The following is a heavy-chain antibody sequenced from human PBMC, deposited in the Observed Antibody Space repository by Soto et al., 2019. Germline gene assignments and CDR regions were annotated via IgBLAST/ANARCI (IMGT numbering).Heavy chain of an antibody. V-gene: IGHV1-69*13. J-gene: IGHJ4*02. Sequence: ASVNGSCKASGGSFSTFGIGWVRQAPGQGLEWMGGIIPFFGTARYSQKFEDRITITADESTNTVYMDLRSLTSEDTAIYYCAKSAPMDAGDKYYYDFWGQGALVTVSS. CDR3: AKSAPMDAGDKYYYDF. CDR2: IIPFFGTA. D-gene: IGHD4-17*01. CDR1: GGSFSTFG.